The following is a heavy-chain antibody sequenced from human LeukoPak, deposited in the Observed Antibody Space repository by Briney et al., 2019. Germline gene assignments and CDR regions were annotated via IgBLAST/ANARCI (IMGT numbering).Heavy chain of an antibody. CDR2: INHSGST. CDR3: ARVQARSALDY. V-gene: IGHV4-34*01. Sequence: SETLSLTCAVYGGSFNGYYWSWIRQPPGKGLEWIGEINHSGSTNYNPSLKSRVTISVDTSKNQFSLKLSSVTAADTAVYYCARVQARSALDYWGQGTLVTVSS. D-gene: IGHD6-6*01. CDR1: GGSFNGYY. J-gene: IGHJ4*02.